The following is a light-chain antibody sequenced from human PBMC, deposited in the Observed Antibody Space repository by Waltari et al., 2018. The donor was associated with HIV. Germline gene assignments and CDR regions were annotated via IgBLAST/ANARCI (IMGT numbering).Light chain of an antibody. V-gene: IGKV4-1*01. CDR1: QTIFYSSKNKND. J-gene: IGKJ1*01. CDR3: QQYYSNPPT. CDR2: WAS. Sequence: DIVMTQSPDSLALSLGEGATINCKSSQTIFYSSKNKNDLAWYQQKPGQTPKWRIYWASTRDSWLPDRCSGSGSGTDFTLTISNLQSEDVAIYFCQQYYSNPPTFGQGTKVEVK.